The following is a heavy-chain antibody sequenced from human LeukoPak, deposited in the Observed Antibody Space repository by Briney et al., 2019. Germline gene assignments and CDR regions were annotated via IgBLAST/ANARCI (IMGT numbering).Heavy chain of an antibody. CDR2: INSDGSST. J-gene: IGHJ5*02. CDR1: GFTFSSYW. D-gene: IGHD3-22*01. CDR3: ARDYYDSSGYYPLNWFDP. Sequence: GGSLRLSCAASGFTFSSYWMHWVRQAPGKGLVWVSRINSDGSSTSYADSVKGRFTISRDNAKNTLYLQMNSLRAEDTAVYYCARDYYDSSGYYPLNWFDPWGQGNLVTVSS. V-gene: IGHV3-74*01.